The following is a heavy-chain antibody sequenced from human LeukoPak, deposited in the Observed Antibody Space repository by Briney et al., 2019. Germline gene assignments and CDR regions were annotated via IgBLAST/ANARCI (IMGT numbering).Heavy chain of an antibody. Sequence: PGESLKISCKGSGYSFTSYWIGWVRQMPGKGLEWMGIIYPGDSDTRYSPSFQGQVTISADKSISTAYLQWSSLKTSDTAMYYCARLGGATVPAHYYYYGMDVWGQGTTVTVSS. J-gene: IGHJ6*02. CDR2: IYPGDSDT. CDR1: GYSFTSYW. D-gene: IGHD4-17*01. V-gene: IGHV5-51*01. CDR3: ARLGGATVPAHYYYYGMDV.